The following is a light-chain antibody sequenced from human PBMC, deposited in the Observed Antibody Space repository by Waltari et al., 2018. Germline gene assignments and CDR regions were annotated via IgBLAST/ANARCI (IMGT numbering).Light chain of an antibody. CDR2: KDT. V-gene: IGLV3-25*03. Sequence: SYELTHPPSVSVSPGQTARITCSGDALPKQYAFWYQQKPGQAPVLIIDKDTQRPSGIPERFSGSSSGTTVTMTISGVQAEDEADYYCLSADSSGTSKVFGGGTKLTVL. CDR3: LSADSSGTSKV. CDR1: ALPKQY. J-gene: IGLJ3*02.